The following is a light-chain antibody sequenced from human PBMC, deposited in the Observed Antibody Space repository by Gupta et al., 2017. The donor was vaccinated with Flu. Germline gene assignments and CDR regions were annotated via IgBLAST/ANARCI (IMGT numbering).Light chain of an antibody. CDR1: QSVSVST. CDR3: QQYTKSPRT. V-gene: IGKV3-20*01. CDR2: GTS. J-gene: IGKJ1*01. Sequence: IVLTQSPGTLSLSPGERATLSCRASQSVSVSTLAWYQQRPGQAPRLLIYGTSHRAAGIPDRFSASGAGTDFTLTISRLEPEDIAMYYCQQYTKSPRTFGQGTKVEVK.